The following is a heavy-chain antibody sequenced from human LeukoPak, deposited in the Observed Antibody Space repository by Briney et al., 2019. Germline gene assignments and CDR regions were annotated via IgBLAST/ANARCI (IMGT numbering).Heavy chain of an antibody. D-gene: IGHD2-2*01. J-gene: IGHJ5*02. CDR1: GYTFTSFH. V-gene: IGHV1-46*01. CDR2: INPSGGSA. CDR3: VRDRCSSTSCYNWFDP. Sequence: ASVKVSCKASGYTFTSFHMHWARQAPGQGLEWMGIINPSGGSASYAQKFQGRVTMTSDTSTGTVYMELSSLRSEDTAVYYCVRDRCSSTSCYNWFDPWGQGTLVTVSS.